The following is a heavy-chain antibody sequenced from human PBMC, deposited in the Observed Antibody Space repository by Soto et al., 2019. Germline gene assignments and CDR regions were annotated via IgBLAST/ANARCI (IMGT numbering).Heavy chain of an antibody. V-gene: IGHV3-30-3*01. Sequence: PGGSLRLSCAASGFTFSSYAMHWVRQAPGKGLEWVAVISYDGSNKYYADSVKGRFTISRDNSKNMLYLQMNSLRAEDTAVYYFASDIAAAAEGYYYYGMDVWGQVTTVTVSS. CDR3: ASDIAAAAEGYYYYGMDV. CDR1: GFTFSSYA. J-gene: IGHJ6*02. CDR2: ISYDGSNK. D-gene: IGHD6-13*01.